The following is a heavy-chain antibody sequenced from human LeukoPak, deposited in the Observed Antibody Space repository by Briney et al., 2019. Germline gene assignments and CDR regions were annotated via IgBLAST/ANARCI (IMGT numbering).Heavy chain of an antibody. Sequence: GGSLRLSCAASGFTFSSYAMSWVRQAPGKGLEWVPAISGSGGSTYYADSVKGRFTISRDNSKNTLYLQMNSLRAEDTAVYYCAKAGYSGYDYFDYWGQGTLVTVSS. CDR1: GFTFSSYA. V-gene: IGHV3-23*01. CDR3: AKAGYSGYDYFDY. J-gene: IGHJ4*02. D-gene: IGHD5-12*01. CDR2: ISGSGGST.